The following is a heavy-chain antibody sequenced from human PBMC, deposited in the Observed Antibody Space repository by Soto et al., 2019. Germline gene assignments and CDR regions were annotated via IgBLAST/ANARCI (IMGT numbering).Heavy chain of an antibody. V-gene: IGHV1-3*04. J-gene: IGHJ4*02. CDR2: IVTGDGST. Sequence: QVQLVQSGAEVRKPGASVKLSCKASGYTFTDYAIHWVRQAPGQRLEWMGWIVTGDGSTKYLQNFQGRATITMDTSATTAYMELSSLTSEDTAVYYCATIDLGDYWGQGTLVTVSS. CDR1: GYTFTDYA. CDR3: ATIDLGDY.